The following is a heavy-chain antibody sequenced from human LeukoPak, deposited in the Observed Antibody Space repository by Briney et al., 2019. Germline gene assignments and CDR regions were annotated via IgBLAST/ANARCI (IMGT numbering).Heavy chain of an antibody. CDR1: GYTFTSYG. CDR2: IRNYNDNT. Sequence: GASVKVSCKASGYTFTSYGISWVRQAPGQGLEWMGWIRNYNDNTNYAQKFQGRVTMTTDTSTSTAYMELRSLRSEDTAVYYCARGLGYCSRTSCRREWFDPWGQGTLVTVSS. D-gene: IGHD2-2*01. V-gene: IGHV1-18*01. CDR3: ARGLGYCSRTSCRREWFDP. J-gene: IGHJ5*02.